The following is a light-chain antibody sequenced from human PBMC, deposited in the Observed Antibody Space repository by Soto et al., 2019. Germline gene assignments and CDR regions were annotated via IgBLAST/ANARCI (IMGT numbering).Light chain of an antibody. CDR1: QSLLHSNGYYY. CDR3: MQALQTRT. J-gene: IGKJ1*01. CDR2: LGS. Sequence: DSVMTQSPLSLPVTPGEPASISCRSSQSLLHSNGYYYLDWYLQKPGQSPQLLIYLGSNRASGVPDRFSGSGSGTDFTLKISXVEAEDVGVYYCMQALQTRTFGQGTKVDIK. V-gene: IGKV2-28*01.